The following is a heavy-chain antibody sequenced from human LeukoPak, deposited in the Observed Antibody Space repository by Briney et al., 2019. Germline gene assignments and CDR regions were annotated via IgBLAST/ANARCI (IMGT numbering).Heavy chain of an antibody. CDR3: AKADYDILTGSSYYFDY. CDR1: GFSFSSYR. D-gene: IGHD3-9*01. J-gene: IGHJ4*02. CDR2: IDSSSTYI. V-gene: IGHV3-21*01. Sequence: GGSLRLSCAASGFSFSSYRMSWVRQAPGKGVEWVSSIDSSSTYIYYADSVRGRFTISRDNAKNSLYLQMNSLRAEDAAVYYCAKADYDILTGSSYYFDYWGQGTLVTVSS.